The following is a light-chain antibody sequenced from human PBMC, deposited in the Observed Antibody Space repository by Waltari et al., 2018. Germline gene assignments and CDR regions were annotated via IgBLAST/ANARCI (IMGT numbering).Light chain of an antibody. V-gene: IGKV3-20*01. CDR2: ATS. CDR3: QQYGGSPEGFT. CDR1: QSVRSDL. J-gene: IGKJ3*01. Sequence: EVVLTQSPGTLSLSPGERATLSCRASQSVRSDLLAWYQQKPGRAPRLLIYATSSRATGIPDRFSGSWVGTDFTLTISRLEAEDFAVYYCQQYGGSPEGFTFGPGTTVDFK.